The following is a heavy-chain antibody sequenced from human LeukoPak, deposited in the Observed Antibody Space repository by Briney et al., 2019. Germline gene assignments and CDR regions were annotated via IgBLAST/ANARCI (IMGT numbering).Heavy chain of an antibody. CDR3: AKDRPGSDFWSGYCPYYFDY. CDR1: GFTFSSYG. J-gene: IGHJ4*02. Sequence: PGGSLRLSCAASGFTFSSYGMNWVRQAPGKGLEWVAFIRDDGSKKYYADSVKGRFTISRDNAKNSLYLQMNSLRAEDTAVYYCAKDRPGSDFWSGYCPYYFDYWGQGTLVTVSS. D-gene: IGHD3-3*01. V-gene: IGHV3-30*02. CDR2: IRDDGSKK.